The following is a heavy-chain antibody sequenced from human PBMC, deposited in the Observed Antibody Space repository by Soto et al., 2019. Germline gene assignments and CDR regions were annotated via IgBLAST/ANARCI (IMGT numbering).Heavy chain of an antibody. CDR3: ARDRKAVAGTPEYSQH. CDR1: GFTVSSNY. D-gene: IGHD6-19*01. CDR2: IYSGGST. Sequence: GSLRLSCAASGFTVSSNYMSWVRQAPGKGLEWVSVIYSGGSTYYADSVKGRFTISRDNSKNTLYLQMNSLRAEDTAVYYCARDRKAVAGTPEYSQHGGQGTLVPVPS. V-gene: IGHV3-66*01. J-gene: IGHJ1*01.